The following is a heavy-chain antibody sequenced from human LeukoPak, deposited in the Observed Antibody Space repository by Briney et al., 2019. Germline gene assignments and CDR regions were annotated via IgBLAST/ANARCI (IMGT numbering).Heavy chain of an antibody. D-gene: IGHD2-21*01. Sequence: PGGSLRLSCAASGCTFSSYWISWVRQAPGKGLVWGANIKQDGSEKYYVDSVKGRFPIYRDNAKNSLYLQMKHLRDEDTAVYHCPRSVVVVHANDYWRQRTLVTVSS. V-gene: IGHV3-7*01. CDR2: IKQDGSEK. J-gene: IGHJ4*02. CDR1: GCTFSSYW. CDR3: PRSVVVVHANDY.